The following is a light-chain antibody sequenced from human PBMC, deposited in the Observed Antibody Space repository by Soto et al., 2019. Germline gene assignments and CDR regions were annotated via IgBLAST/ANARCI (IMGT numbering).Light chain of an antibody. J-gene: IGKJ5*01. CDR3: QQFGSSRS. V-gene: IGKV1-9*01. Sequence: IQLTQSPSSLSASVGDRVTITCRASQGISSYLAWYQQKPGKAPKLLIYAASTLQSGVPSRFSGSGSGTDFTLTISSLQPEDFAVYYCQQFGSSRSFGQGTRLEIK. CDR1: QGISSY. CDR2: AAS.